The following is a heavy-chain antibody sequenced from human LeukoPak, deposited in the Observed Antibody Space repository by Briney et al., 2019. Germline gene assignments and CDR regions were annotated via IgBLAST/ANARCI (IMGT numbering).Heavy chain of an antibody. CDR2: IYHSGST. D-gene: IGHD2-15*01. J-gene: IGHJ4*02. CDR1: GYSISSGYY. Sequence: PSGTLSLTCAVSGYSISSGYYWGWIRQPPGKGLEWIGSIYHSGSTYYNPSLKSRVTISVDTSKNQFSLKLSSVTAADTAVYYCAAYCSGGSCYSDSDYWGQGTLVTVSS. V-gene: IGHV4-38-2*01. CDR3: AAYCSGGSCYSDSDY.